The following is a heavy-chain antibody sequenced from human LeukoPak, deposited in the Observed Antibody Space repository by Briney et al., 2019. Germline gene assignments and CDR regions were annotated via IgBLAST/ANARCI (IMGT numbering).Heavy chain of an antibody. D-gene: IGHD1-7*01. Sequence: HGASVKVSCKASGGTFSSYAISWVRQAPGQGLEWMGGIIPIFGTANYAQKFQGRVTITADESTSTAYMELSSLRSEDTAVYYCARERAHITGTTTHPDYWGQGTLVTVSS. V-gene: IGHV1-69*13. CDR2: IIPIFGTA. CDR1: GGTFSSYA. CDR3: ARERAHITGTTTHPDY. J-gene: IGHJ4*02.